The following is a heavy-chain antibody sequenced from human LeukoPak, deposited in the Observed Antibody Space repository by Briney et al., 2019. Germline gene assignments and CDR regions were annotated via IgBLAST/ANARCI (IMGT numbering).Heavy chain of an antibody. V-gene: IGHV3-64*01. CDR3: AREIGWYDF. J-gene: IGHJ5*01. CDR2: ISSNGGAT. Sequence: GESLRLSCAASEFTFSRYPMHWVRQAPGRGLEYVSAISSNGGATYYGNSVKGRFTISRDNSKNTLYLQMGSLRPEDTAVYYCAREIGWYDFWGQGTLVTVSS. CDR1: EFTFSRYP.